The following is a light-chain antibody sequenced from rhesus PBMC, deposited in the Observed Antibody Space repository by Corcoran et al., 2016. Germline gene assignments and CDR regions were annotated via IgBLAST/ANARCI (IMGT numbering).Light chain of an antibody. CDR2: GAP. CDR3: QQYNNRNT. J-gene: IGKJ4*01. CDR1: QSVSSY. V-gene: IGKV3S9*01. Sequence: EIVMTQSPATLSLSPGERATPSCRASQSVSSYVAWYQQKPEQAPRLLIHGAPSRATGITDRFSGSGSGTDFTLNISSQEPEDVGVYYCQQYNNRNTFDGGTKVELK.